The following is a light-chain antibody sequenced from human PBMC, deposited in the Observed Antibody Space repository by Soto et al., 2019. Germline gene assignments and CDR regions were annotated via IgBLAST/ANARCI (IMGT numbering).Light chain of an antibody. CDR3: QQRHMWPIT. V-gene: IGKV3-11*01. Sequence: EVMLTQSPVTLSFSPWEIATLSCRASQSFRGLLAWYQQKPGQAPRLLIYDAYNRATGIPPRFSGSGSGTDFTLTISSLEPEDSAVYYYQQRHMWPITFGQGTRLEIK. CDR2: DAY. CDR1: QSFRGL. J-gene: IGKJ5*01.